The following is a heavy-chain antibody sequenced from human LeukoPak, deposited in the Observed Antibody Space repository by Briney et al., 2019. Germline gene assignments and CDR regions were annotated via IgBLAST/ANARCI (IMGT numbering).Heavy chain of an antibody. CDR3: ASEDNTGSSAY. J-gene: IGHJ4*02. Sequence: PGGSLRLSCAASGFTFSNFWMSWVRQAPGKGLERVANIKQDGSEKYYVDSVKGRFTISRDNAKISLYLQMSSLRGDDTALYYCASEDNTGSSAYWGQGTLVTVSS. V-gene: IGHV3-7*01. CDR1: GFTFSNFW. D-gene: IGHD3-22*01. CDR2: IKQDGSEK.